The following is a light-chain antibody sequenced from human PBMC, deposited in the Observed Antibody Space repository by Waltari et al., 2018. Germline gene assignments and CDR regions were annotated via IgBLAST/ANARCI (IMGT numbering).Light chain of an antibody. CDR3: QQYFDNLFT. Sequence: DIVMTQSPDSLAVSLGERATPNCKSSQSFFWSSNNKNYLSWYQKKPGQPPKLLLYWASTRESGVTDRFSGSGSGTDFTLTISSLQTEDVAVYYCQQYFDNLFTFGPGTKVDIK. V-gene: IGKV4-1*01. J-gene: IGKJ3*01. CDR1: QSFFWSSNNKNY. CDR2: WAS.